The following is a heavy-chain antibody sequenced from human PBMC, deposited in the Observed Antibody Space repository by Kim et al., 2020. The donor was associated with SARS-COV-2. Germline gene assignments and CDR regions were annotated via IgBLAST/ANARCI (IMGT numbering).Heavy chain of an antibody. CDR3: ARGRLTYYYDSSGYPY. CDR1: GFTFSSYA. Sequence: GGSLRLSCAASGFTFSSYAMHWVRQAPGKGLEWVAVISYDGSNKYYADSVKGRFTISRDNSKNTLYLQMNSLRAEDTAVYYCARGRLTYYYDSSGYPYWG. V-gene: IGHV3-30-3*01. J-gene: IGHJ4*01. D-gene: IGHD3-22*01. CDR2: ISYDGSNK.